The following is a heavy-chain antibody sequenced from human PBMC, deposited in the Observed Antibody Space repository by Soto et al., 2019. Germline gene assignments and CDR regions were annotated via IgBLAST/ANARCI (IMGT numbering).Heavy chain of an antibody. V-gene: IGHV2-5*02. CDR2: IYWDGYE. D-gene: IGHD2-2*01. CDR3: AHLLGGCRRTTCSPLRFDY. Sequence: QITLKESGPTLVEPTQTLTLTCTFSGFSLTTGELGVGWIRQPPGKALEWLSLIYWDGYEHYTPSLKSRLTITKDTSNNQVVLTMTNMDPVDTATYFCAHLLGGCRRTTCSPLRFDYWGQGTLVTVSS. CDR1: GFSLTTGELG. J-gene: IGHJ4*02.